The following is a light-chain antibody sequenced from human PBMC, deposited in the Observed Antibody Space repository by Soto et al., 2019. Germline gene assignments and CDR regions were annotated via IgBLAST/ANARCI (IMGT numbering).Light chain of an antibody. CDR3: QVWDSSSDHYV. CDR2: DDI. Sequence: SYELTQPPSVSGAPGQTARITCGGNNLGSKSVHWYQQKPGQARLLVVYDDIDRPSGIPERFSGSNSGNTATLTISRVEAGDESGYYCQVWDSSSDHYVSGTGPNVTVL. CDR1: NLGSKS. J-gene: IGLJ1*01. V-gene: IGLV3-21*02.